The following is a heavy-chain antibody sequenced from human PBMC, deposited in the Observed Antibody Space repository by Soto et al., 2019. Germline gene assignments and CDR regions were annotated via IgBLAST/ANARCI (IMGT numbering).Heavy chain of an antibody. CDR2: MNPNSGNT. CDR1: GYTFTSYD. Sequence: QVPLVQSGAEVKKPGASVKVSCKASGYTFTSYDINWVRQATGQGLEWMGWMNPNSGNTGYAQKFQGRVTMTRNTSISTAYMELSSLRSEDTAVYYCARARVRGGTTVTTWGYWGQGTLVTVSS. J-gene: IGHJ4*02. V-gene: IGHV1-8*01. D-gene: IGHD4-17*01. CDR3: ARARVRGGTTVTTWGY.